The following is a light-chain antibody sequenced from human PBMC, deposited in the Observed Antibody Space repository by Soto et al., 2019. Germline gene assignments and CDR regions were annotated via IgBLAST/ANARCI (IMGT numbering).Light chain of an antibody. J-gene: IGLJ1*01. CDR1: SSDVDSYNR. CDR3: CSYAGSHTWV. CDR2: EVT. Sequence: QSAPTQPRSVSGSPGQSVTISCTGTSSDVDSYNRVSWYQQPPGTASKLMIYEVTNRPSGVPDRFSGSKSGNTASLTISGLQAEDEADYYCCSYAGSHTWVFGTGTKLTVL. V-gene: IGLV2-18*02.